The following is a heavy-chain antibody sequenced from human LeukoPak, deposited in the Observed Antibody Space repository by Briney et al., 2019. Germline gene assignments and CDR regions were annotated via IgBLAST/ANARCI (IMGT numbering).Heavy chain of an antibody. CDR2: INHSGST. CDR3: ASPQYMDV. V-gene: IGHV4-34*01. J-gene: IGHJ6*03. Sequence: SETLSLTCAVYGGPFSGYYWSWIRQPPGKGLEWIGEINHSGSTNYNPSLKSRVTISVDTSKNQFSLKLSSVTAADTAVYYCASPQYMDVWGKGTTVTVSS. CDR1: GGPFSGYY.